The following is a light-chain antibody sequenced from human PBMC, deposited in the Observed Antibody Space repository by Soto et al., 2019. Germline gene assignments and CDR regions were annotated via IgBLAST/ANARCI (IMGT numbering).Light chain of an antibody. CDR3: QQSYNTPHT. CDR2: AAS. CDR1: QSISSY. V-gene: IGKV1-39*01. Sequence: DIQMTQSPSSLSASVGDRVTITCRASQSISSYLNWYQQKPGKAPKLLIYAASSLQSGVPSRFSGSGSGTDFTLTISSLQPEDFATYYCQQSYNTPHTFGQGTKL. J-gene: IGKJ2*01.